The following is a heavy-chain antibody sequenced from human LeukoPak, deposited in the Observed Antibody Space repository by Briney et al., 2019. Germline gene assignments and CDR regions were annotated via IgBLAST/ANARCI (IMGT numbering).Heavy chain of an antibody. V-gene: IGHV1-46*01. CDR2: INPSGGST. CDR1: GYTFTSYY. CDR3: ARDQKFPNIVVVTAIQSNWFDP. Sequence: ASVKVSCKASGYTFTSYYMHWVRQAPGQGLEWMGIINPSGGSTSYAQKFQGRVTMTRDMSTSTVYMELSSLRSEDTAVYYCARDQKFPNIVVVTAIQSNWFDPWGQGTLVTVSS. J-gene: IGHJ5*02. D-gene: IGHD2-21*02.